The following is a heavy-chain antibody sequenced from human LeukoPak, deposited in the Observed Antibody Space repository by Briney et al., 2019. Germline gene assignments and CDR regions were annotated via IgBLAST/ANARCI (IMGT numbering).Heavy chain of an antibody. Sequence: GGPLRLSCAAPGFTFSSYAMSWVRQAPGKGLEWVSAISGSGGSTYYADSVKGRFTISRDNSKNTLYLQMNSLRAEDTAVYYCAKAPRYCSSTSCLPIDYWGQGTLVTVSS. CDR1: GFTFSSYA. D-gene: IGHD2-2*01. J-gene: IGHJ4*02. CDR2: ISGSGGST. CDR3: AKAPRYCSSTSCLPIDY. V-gene: IGHV3-23*01.